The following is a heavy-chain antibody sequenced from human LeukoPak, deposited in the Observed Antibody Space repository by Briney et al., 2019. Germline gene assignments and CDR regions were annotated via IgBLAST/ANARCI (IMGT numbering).Heavy chain of an antibody. CDR3: ARDYLGSSSGWYPRVY. V-gene: IGHV3-7*01. Sequence: PGGSLRLSCAASGFTFSSYWMSWVRQAPGKGLEWVANIKQDGSGKYYVDSVKGRFTISRDNAKNSLYLQMNGLRAEDTAVYYCARDYLGSSSGWYPRVYWGQGTLVTVSS. D-gene: IGHD6-19*01. CDR2: IKQDGSGK. J-gene: IGHJ4*02. CDR1: GFTFSSYW.